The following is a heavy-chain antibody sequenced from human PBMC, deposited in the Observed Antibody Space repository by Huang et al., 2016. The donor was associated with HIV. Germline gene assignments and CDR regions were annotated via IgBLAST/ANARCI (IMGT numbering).Heavy chain of an antibody. CDR2: IKSKKDGGTT. J-gene: IGHJ4*02. V-gene: IGHV3-15*02. D-gene: IGHD6-25*01. CDR1: GFTVKNSW. Sequence: EVQLVESGGALVKPGGSLRFSFAASGFTVKNSWMSWVRQTAGKGVEWVGLIKSKKDGGTTNYAAPVKGRFTVSRDDSKNTFYLQMNSLTSEDTAVYYCTTWARTSAGGNWGQGTLVTVSS. CDR3: TTWARTSAGGN.